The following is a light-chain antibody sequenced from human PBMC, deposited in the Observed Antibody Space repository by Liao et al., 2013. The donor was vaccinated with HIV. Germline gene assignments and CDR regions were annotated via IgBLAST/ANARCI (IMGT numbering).Light chain of an antibody. J-gene: IGLJ3*02. V-gene: IGLV3-16*01. CDR2: QDT. CDR1: DLGKKY. Sequence: SYELTQPPSVSVSPGQTASITCSGDDLGKKYTSWYQQQPGRSPVLVIYQDTKRPSGIPERFSGSSSGTVVTLNIRGVQAEDEGDYYCLSADSSGTWVFGGGTKLTVL. CDR3: LSADSSGTWV.